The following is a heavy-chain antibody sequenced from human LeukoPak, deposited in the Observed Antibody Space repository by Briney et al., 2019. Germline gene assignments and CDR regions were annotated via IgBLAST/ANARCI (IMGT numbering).Heavy chain of an antibody. J-gene: IGHJ6*03. CDR1: GFMFSRSG. D-gene: IGHD6-13*01. V-gene: IGHV3-7*01. Sequence: GGSLRLSCAASGFMFSRSGMHWVRQAPGKGLEWVANIKQDGSEKYYVDSVKGRFTISRDNAKNSLYLQMNSLRAEDTAVYYCARLYSSSFGFDYYYMDVWGKGTTVTVSS. CDR3: ARLYSSSFGFDYYYMDV. CDR2: IKQDGSEK.